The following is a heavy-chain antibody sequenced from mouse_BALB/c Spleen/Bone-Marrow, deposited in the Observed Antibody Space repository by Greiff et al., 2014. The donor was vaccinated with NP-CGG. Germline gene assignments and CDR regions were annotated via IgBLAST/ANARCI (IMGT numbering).Heavy chain of an antibody. J-gene: IGHJ1*01. D-gene: IGHD2-1*01. CDR3: TRWDGNYLYWYFDV. CDR1: GYTFTTYW. CDR2: IYPSDSYT. V-gene: IGHV1-69*02. Sequence: VKLMESGAELVRPGASVKLSCKASGYTFTTYWIHWVKQRPGQGLEWIGNIYPSDSYTNYNQKFKDKATLTVDKSSSTAYMQLSSPTSEDSAVYYCTRWDGNYLYWYFDVWGAGTTVTVSS.